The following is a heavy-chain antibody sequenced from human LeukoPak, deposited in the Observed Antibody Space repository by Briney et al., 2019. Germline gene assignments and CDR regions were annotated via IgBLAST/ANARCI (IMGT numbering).Heavy chain of an antibody. J-gene: IGHJ4*02. CDR1: GFTFNNAW. Sequence: KSEGSLRLSCAASGFTFNNAWMSWVRQAPGKGLEWVGRIKSKPDAGTTDYAAPVKGRFTISRDDSKNTLYLQMNSLKTEDTAVYYCTLYLGSWGRGTLVTVSS. CDR2: IKSKPDAGTT. CDR3: TLYLGS. V-gene: IGHV3-15*01.